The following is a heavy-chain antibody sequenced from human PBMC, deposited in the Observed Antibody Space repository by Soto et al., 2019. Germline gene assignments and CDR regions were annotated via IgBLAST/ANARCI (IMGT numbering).Heavy chain of an antibody. J-gene: IGHJ6*02. CDR3: ARDTGPNGYNYYYFGMDV. Sequence: ESGGGVVQPGRSLRLSCAASGFTFSNYAVHWVRQAPGKGLEWVAVISYDGSDKYNANSVKGRFTISRDNSKNTLYLQMNSLRAEDTAVYYCARDTGPNGYNYYYFGMDVWGQGTTVTVSS. CDR2: ISYDGSDK. CDR1: GFTFSNYA. V-gene: IGHV3-30-3*01. D-gene: IGHD5-18*01.